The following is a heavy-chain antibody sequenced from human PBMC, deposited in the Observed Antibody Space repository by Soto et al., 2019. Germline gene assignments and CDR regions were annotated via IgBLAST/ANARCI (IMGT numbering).Heavy chain of an antibody. CDR2: ISGSGGST. CDR3: AKVKAYDNSKWFDY. CDR1: GFTFSSYA. Sequence: GGSLRLSCAASGFTFSSYAMSWVRQAPGKGLEWVSAISGSGGSTYYADSMKGRFTISRDNSKNTLYLQMNSLRAEDTAVYYCAKVKAYDNSKWFDYWGQGTLVTVSS. J-gene: IGHJ4*02. V-gene: IGHV3-23*01. D-gene: IGHD3-9*01.